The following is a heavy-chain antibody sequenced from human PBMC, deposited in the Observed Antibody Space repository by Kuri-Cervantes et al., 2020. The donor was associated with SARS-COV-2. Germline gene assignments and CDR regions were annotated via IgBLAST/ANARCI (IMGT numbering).Heavy chain of an antibody. D-gene: IGHD6-13*01. Sequence: LSLTCAASGFTFSSYAMSWVRQAPGKGLEWVSAISGSGGSTYYADSVKGRFTISRDNSKNTLYLQMNSLRAEDTAVYYCAKDRKQIAAAGLDYWGQGTLVTVSS. CDR1: GFTFSSYA. V-gene: IGHV3-23*01. CDR3: AKDRKQIAAAGLDY. J-gene: IGHJ4*02. CDR2: ISGSGGST.